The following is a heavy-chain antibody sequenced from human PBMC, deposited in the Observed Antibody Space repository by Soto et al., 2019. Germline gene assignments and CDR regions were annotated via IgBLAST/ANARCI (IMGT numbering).Heavy chain of an antibody. V-gene: IGHV1-18*01. CDR1: GYTFTDYG. Sequence: QVQLVQSGADVTQPGASVKVSCKASGYTFTDYGISWVRQAPGQGLEWMGWISAKNGNTNLGQKFRGRVTLTTDTSTSTVYMELRSLTPDDTAVYYCARDPPETPSDYWGQGTLVTVSS. CDR2: ISAKNGNT. J-gene: IGHJ4*02. CDR3: ARDPPETPSDY.